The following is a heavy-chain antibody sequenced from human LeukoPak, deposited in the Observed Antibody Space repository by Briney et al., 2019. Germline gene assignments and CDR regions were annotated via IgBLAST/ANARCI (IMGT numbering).Heavy chain of an antibody. J-gene: IGHJ4*02. CDR3: ARMATGHDY. CDR2: VNHSGYT. D-gene: IGHD5-12*01. Sequence: SETLSLTCGVSGTSFTSYYWSWIRQTPGKGLEWIGEVNHSGYTNMNPSLKSRVTISVDTSKNQFSLMMTSVTAADTAVYFCARMATGHDYWGQGILVTVSS. V-gene: IGHV4-34*01. CDR1: GTSFTSYY.